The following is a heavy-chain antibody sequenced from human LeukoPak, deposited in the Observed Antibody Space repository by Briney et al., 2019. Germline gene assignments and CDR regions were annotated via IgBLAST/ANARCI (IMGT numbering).Heavy chain of an antibody. Sequence: PPETLSLTCAVYGGSFSGYYWSWIRQPPGKGLEWIGEINHSGSTNYNPSLKSRVTISVDTSKNQFSLKLSSVTAADTAVYYCARTRGLIVGATIDYWGQGTLVTVSP. D-gene: IGHD1-26*01. J-gene: IGHJ4*02. CDR2: INHSGST. V-gene: IGHV4-34*01. CDR1: GGSFSGYY. CDR3: ARTRGLIVGATIDY.